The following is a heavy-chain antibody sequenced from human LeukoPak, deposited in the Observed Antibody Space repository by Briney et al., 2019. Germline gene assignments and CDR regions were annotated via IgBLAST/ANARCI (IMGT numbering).Heavy chain of an antibody. CDR1: GYSISSGYY. V-gene: IGHV4-38-2*02. D-gene: IGHD3-10*01. CDR2: IYHSGST. Sequence: PSETLSLTCIVSGYSISSGYYWGWVRQPPGKGLEWIGTIYHSGSTYYNPSLKSRVTISVDTSKNQFSLKLSSVTAADTAVYYCARGVVWFGELGVWFDPWGQGTLVTVSS. CDR3: ARGVVWFGELGVWFDP. J-gene: IGHJ5*02.